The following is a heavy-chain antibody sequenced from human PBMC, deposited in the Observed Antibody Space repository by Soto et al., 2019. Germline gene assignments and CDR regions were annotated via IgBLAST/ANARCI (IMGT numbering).Heavy chain of an antibody. J-gene: IGHJ6*03. D-gene: IGHD2-2*01. Sequence: PSETLSLTCNVSGGSISDTINHWGWIRQPPGKGLEWIGSRYYSGSIYYNPSLKSRVTISVDAPKNQFSLTVSSVTAADTAIYYCARRFCSSSNCYYMDVWGQGTTVTVSS. CDR1: GGSISDTINH. V-gene: IGHV4-39*01. CDR3: ARRFCSSSNCYYMDV. CDR2: RYYSGSI.